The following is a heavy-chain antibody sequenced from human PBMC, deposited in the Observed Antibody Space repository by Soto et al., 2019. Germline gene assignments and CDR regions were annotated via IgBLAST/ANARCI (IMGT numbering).Heavy chain of an antibody. Sequence: QITLKESGPTLVEPTQTLTLTCTFSGFSLTTSGVGVGWIRQPPGKALEWLALIYWDDDERYSPSLKSRLTSTKDTSKDQVVLVMTNVDPVDTATYFCAHRAVAGDGWFDPWGQGIFVTV. J-gene: IGHJ5*02. D-gene: IGHD6-19*01. CDR1: GFSLTTSGVG. CDR3: AHRAVAGDGWFDP. CDR2: IYWDDDE. V-gene: IGHV2-5*02.